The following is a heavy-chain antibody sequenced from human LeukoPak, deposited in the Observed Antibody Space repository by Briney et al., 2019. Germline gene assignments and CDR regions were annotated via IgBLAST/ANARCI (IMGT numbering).Heavy chain of an antibody. CDR1: GGTFSSYA. CDR3: ASSAGRQRGYSYEIDY. CDR2: IIPILGIA. J-gene: IGHJ4*02. D-gene: IGHD5-18*01. V-gene: IGHV1-69*04. Sequence: SVKVSCKASGGTFSSYAISWVRQAPGQGLEWMGRIIPILGIANYAQKFQGRVTITADKSTSTACMELSSLRSEDTAVYYCASSAGRQRGYSYEIDYWGQGTLVTVSS.